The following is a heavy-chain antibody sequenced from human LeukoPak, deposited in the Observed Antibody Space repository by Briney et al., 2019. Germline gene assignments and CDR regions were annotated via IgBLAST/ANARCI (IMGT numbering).Heavy chain of an antibody. CDR3: ARDREYNWNYGYFEY. D-gene: IGHD1-7*01. V-gene: IGHV1-46*01. CDR1: GFTFTSYY. Sequence: ASVKVSFKASGFTFTSYYMHWVRQAPGQGLEWMGIINPSSGSTTYAQKFQGRVTMTRDTSTSTVYMELGSLRSEDTAVYFCARDREYNWNYGYFEYWGQGTLVTVSS. CDR2: INPSSGST. J-gene: IGHJ4*02.